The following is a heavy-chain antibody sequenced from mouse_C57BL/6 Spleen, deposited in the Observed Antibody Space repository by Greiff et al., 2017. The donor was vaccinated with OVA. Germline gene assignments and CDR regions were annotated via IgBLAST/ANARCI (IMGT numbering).Heavy chain of an antibody. Sequence: VQLQQPGAELVKPGASVKLSCKASGYTFTSYWMHWVKQRPGRDLEWIGRIDPNSGGTKYNEKFKSKATLTVDKPSSTASMQLSSLTSEDSAVYNGARTTGSSSFDYWGKGTTLTVSS. CDR1: GYTFTSYW. CDR2: IDPNSGGT. CDR3: ARTTGSSSFDY. V-gene: IGHV1-72*01. J-gene: IGHJ2*01. D-gene: IGHD1-1*01.